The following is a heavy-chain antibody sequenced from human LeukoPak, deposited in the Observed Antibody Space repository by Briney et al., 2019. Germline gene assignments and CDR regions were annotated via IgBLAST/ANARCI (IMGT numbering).Heavy chain of an antibody. CDR1: GGSISSSSYY. V-gene: IGHV4-39*01. J-gene: IGHJ4*02. Sequence: SETLSLTCTVSGGSISSSSYYWGWIRQPPGKGLEWLGSIFYSGSTYYNPSLKSRVTISVDTSKNQFSLRLSSVTAADTALYYCARQLESYYGSGSSFDYWGQGTLVTVSS. CDR3: ARQLESYYGSGSSFDY. CDR2: IFYSGST. D-gene: IGHD3-10*01.